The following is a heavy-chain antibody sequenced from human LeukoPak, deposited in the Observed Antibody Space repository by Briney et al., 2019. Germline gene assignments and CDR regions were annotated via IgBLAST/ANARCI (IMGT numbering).Heavy chain of an antibody. J-gene: IGHJ4*02. V-gene: IGHV3-15*01. Sequence: GGSLRLSCAASGFTFSNAWMSWVRQAPGKGLEWVVLIKSKSDSGTKDDAAPVKDRFIISSDNSKHKLYLKMNSLKNEHTAVCYCMTDVATVDDYWVQGRLVSVS. CDR1: GFTFSNAW. D-gene: IGHD5-12*01. CDR2: IKSKSDSGTK. CDR3: MTDVATVDDY.